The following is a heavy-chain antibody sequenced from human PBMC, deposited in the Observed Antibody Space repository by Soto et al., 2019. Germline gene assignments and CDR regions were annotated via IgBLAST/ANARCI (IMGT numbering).Heavy chain of an antibody. CDR3: TRHPIGTTGDYYYYYMDV. CDR1: GFTFSGSA. V-gene: IGHV3-73*01. CDR2: IRSKANSYAT. D-gene: IGHD1-7*01. J-gene: IGHJ6*03. Sequence: PGGSLRLSCAASGFTFSGSAMHWVRQASGKGLEWVGRIRSKANSYATAYAASVKGRFTISRDDSKNTAYLQMNSLKTEDTAVYYCTRHPIGTTGDYYYYYMDVWGKGTTVTVSS.